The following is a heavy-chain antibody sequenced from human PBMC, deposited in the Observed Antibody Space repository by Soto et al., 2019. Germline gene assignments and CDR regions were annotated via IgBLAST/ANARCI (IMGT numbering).Heavy chain of an antibody. CDR2: ISYSGNT. D-gene: IGHD6-6*01. CDR1: GDSISSYY. Sequence: TLSLTCTVSGDSISSYYWGWIRQPPGKGLEWIGYISYSGNTNYNPSLKSRVTISVDTSKNHFSLKLSSVTAADTAVYYCARVSGDPTSKIAARAGKYDYWGQGTLVTVSS. V-gene: IGHV4-59*01. CDR3: ARVSGDPTSKIAARAGKYDY. J-gene: IGHJ4*02.